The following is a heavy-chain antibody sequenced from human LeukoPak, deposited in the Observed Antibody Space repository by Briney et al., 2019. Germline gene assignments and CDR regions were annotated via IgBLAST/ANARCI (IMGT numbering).Heavy chain of an antibody. CDR3: ARSTLSSLDV. CDR1: GFTFNDHY. J-gene: IGHJ6*02. CDR2: IKNKAQNYGT. D-gene: IGHD6-6*01. V-gene: IGHV3-72*01. Sequence: GGSLRLSCAASGFTFNDHYMDWVRQAPGKGLEWVGLIKNKAQNYGTEYAASVKGRLTISRDDSKNSVYLQINSLKTEDTAVYYCARSTLSSLDVWGQGTTVTVS.